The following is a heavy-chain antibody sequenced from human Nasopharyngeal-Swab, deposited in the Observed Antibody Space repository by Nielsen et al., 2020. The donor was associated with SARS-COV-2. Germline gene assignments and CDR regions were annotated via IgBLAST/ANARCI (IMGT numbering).Heavy chain of an antibody. CDR3: AGDPPPSPADAFDF. Sequence: SETLSLTCTVSGGSISSYFWSWIRRPPGKGLEWIGYISHSGITDYNPSFQSRATISIDTSRNHFSLKLTSVTAADTAVYYCAGDPPPSPADAFDFWGQGTVITVSS. CDR1: GGSISSYF. CDR2: ISHSGIT. V-gene: IGHV4-59*01. D-gene: IGHD2-2*01. J-gene: IGHJ3*01.